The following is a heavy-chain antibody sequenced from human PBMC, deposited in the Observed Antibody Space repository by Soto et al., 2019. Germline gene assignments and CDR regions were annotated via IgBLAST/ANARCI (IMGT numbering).Heavy chain of an antibody. CDR1: GFTFSSYS. D-gene: IGHD6-6*01. CDR2: ISSSSSYI. Sequence: LRLSCAASGFTFSSYSMNWVRQAPGKGLEWVSSISSSSSYIYYADSVKGRFTISRDNAKNSLYLQMNSLRAEDTAVYYCARDAAARPNDYYYYYGMDVWGQGTTVTVS. J-gene: IGHJ6*02. CDR3: ARDAAARPNDYYYYYGMDV. V-gene: IGHV3-21*01.